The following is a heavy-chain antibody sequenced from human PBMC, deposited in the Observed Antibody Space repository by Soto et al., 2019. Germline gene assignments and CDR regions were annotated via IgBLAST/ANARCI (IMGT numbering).Heavy chain of an antibody. CDR3: ARLNSGWLYFDC. CDR2: IYHSGST. V-gene: IGHV4-4*02. CDR1: GGSISSSNW. D-gene: IGHD6-19*01. Sequence: PSETLSLTCAVSGGSISSSNWWSWVRQPPGKGLECIGEIYHSGSTNYNPSLKSRVTISVDKSKNQFSLKLSSVTAADTAVYYCARLNSGWLYFDCWGQGTLVTVSS. J-gene: IGHJ4*02.